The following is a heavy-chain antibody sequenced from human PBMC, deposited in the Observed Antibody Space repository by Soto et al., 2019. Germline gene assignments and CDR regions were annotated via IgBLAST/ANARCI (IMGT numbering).Heavy chain of an antibody. D-gene: IGHD2-21*01. Sequence: EVQLVESGGGLVMPGGSLRLSCAISGFTFTNAWMSWVRQAPGKGLEWVAHTKKKTDVETTDYAASVKGRFTISRDDSKKTIFLQMDRLRTDDTAVYYCTTTKVCGILEVRFEDWGQGTLVSVSS. CDR1: GFTFTNAW. CDR2: TKKKTDVETT. CDR3: TTTKVCGILEVRFED. J-gene: IGHJ4*02. V-gene: IGHV3-15*01.